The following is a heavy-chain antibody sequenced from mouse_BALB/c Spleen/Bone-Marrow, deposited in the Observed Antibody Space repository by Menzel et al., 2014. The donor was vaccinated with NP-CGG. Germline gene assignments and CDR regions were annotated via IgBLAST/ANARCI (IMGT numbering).Heavy chain of an antibody. CDR1: GFTFSNFG. J-gene: IGHJ2*01. CDR3: ARSHFYGNYFDY. Sequence: DVKLVESGGGLVQPGGSRKLSCAASGFTFSNFGMHWFRQSPEKGLEWVAFVSTGSTIIYYAGTVKGRFTISRDNPENTLFLQMTSLRSEDTAIYYCARSHFYGNYFDYWGQGTTLTVSS. D-gene: IGHD2-1*01. V-gene: IGHV5-17*02. CDR2: VSTGSTII.